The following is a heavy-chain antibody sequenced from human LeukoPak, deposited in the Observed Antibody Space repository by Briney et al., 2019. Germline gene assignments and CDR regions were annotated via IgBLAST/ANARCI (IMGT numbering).Heavy chain of an antibody. CDR3: VSSLRAISHYFDY. V-gene: IGHV1-69*05. D-gene: IGHD2-2*02. CDR2: IIPIFGTA. CDR1: GGTFSSYA. J-gene: IGHJ4*02. Sequence: GASVKVSCKASGGTFSSYAISWVRQAPGQGLEWMGGIIPIFGTANYAQKFQGRVTITTDESTSTAYMELSSLRSEDTAVYYCVSSLRAISHYFDYWGQGTLVTVSS.